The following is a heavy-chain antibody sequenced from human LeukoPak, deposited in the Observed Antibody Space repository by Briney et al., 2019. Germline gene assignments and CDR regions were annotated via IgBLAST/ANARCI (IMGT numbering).Heavy chain of an antibody. CDR3: ARSGPLCSSTSCYLYYFDY. Sequence: SETLSLTCTVSGGSISSGDYYWSWIRQPPGKGLEWIGYIYYSGSTYYNPSLKSRVTISVGTSKNQFSLKLSSVTAADTAVYYCARSGPLCSSTSCYLYYFDYWGQGTLVTVSS. V-gene: IGHV4-30-4*08. CDR1: GGSISSGDYY. D-gene: IGHD2-2*01. CDR2: IYYSGST. J-gene: IGHJ4*02.